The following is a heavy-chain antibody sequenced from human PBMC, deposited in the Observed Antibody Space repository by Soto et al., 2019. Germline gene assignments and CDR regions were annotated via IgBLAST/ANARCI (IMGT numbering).Heavy chain of an antibody. J-gene: IGHJ4*02. V-gene: IGHV4-39*01. CDR1: GVSISDTSYY. Sequence: QLQLQESGPGLVKPSETLSLTCNVSGVSISDTSYYWGWIRQPPGKGREWIGTLCFNGNTLYNQSLKSRLTISVDTSKNNISLRLTSVTAADTTVYYCARQGSYWGQGTLVDVSS. CDR3: ARQGSY. CDR2: LCFNGNT.